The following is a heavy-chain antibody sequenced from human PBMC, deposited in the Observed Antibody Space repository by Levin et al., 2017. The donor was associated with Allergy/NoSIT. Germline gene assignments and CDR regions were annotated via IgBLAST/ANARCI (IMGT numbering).Heavy chain of an antibody. Sequence: SQTLSLPCTVSGGSIFSGDYYWSWIRQTPGKGLEWIGYIYYSGSASYNPSLKTRVSMSVDTSKNQFSLKLSSVTAADTAVYYCAREVRGNYYDSTGYYYGNWFDPWGQGTLVTVSS. CDR2: IYYSGSA. V-gene: IGHV4-30-4*01. CDR3: AREVRGNYYDSTGYYYGNWFDP. J-gene: IGHJ5*02. D-gene: IGHD3-22*01. CDR1: GGSIFSGDYY.